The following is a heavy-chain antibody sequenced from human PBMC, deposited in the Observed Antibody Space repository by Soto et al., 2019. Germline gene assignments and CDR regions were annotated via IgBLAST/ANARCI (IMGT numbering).Heavy chain of an antibody. Sequence: QVQLVQSGAEVKKPGASVKVSCKASGYTFTSYDINWVRQATGQGLEWMGWMNPNSGNTGYAQKFQGRVTMTRNTSISTAYMELSSLRSEDTAVYYGARVDCGSYYCWFDPWGQGTLVTVSS. CDR2: MNPNSGNT. D-gene: IGHD1-26*01. CDR1: GYTFTSYD. J-gene: IGHJ5*02. CDR3: ARVDCGSYYCWFDP. V-gene: IGHV1-8*01.